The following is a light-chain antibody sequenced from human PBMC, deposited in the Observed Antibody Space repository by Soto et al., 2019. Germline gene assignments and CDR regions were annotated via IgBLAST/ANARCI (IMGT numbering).Light chain of an antibody. V-gene: IGKV3D-20*02. Sequence: EFVLTQSPGTLSLSPWERATLSCMASQTVRNNYLAWYQHKPGQAPRLLIYDASSRATGIPDRFSGSGSGTDFTLTISSLEPEDFAVYYCQQRSNWPPITFGQGTRLEIK. CDR3: QQRSNWPPIT. J-gene: IGKJ5*01. CDR1: QTVRNNY. CDR2: DAS.